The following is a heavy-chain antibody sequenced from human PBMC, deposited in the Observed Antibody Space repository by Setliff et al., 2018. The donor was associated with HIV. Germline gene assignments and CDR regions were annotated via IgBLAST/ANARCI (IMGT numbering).Heavy chain of an antibody. CDR2: IYYSGSS. J-gene: IGHJ6*03. Sequence: LSLTCTVSGGSISSYYWSWIRQPPGKGLEWIGYIYYSGSSNHNPSLKSRVTISVDTSKNQFSLKLSSVTAADTAVYYCARGYPGIAVAGLSYYYYYYMDVWGKGTTVTVSS. V-gene: IGHV4-59*01. CDR1: GGSISSYY. D-gene: IGHD6-19*01. CDR3: ARGYPGIAVAGLSYYYYYYMDV.